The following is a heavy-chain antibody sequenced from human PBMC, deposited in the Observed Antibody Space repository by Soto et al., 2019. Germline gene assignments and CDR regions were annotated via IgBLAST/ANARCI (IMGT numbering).Heavy chain of an antibody. V-gene: IGHV1-46*01. Sequence: APLKGSWKASGYNFTSYYMHWALQAPVQVLEWMGIINPSGGSTSYAQKFQGRVTMTRDTSTSTVYMELSSLRSEDTAVYYCASPGSYDSSGYNYGMDVWGQGTTVTVSS. CDR1: GYNFTSYY. D-gene: IGHD3-22*01. CDR2: INPSGGST. CDR3: ASPGSYDSSGYNYGMDV. J-gene: IGHJ6*02.